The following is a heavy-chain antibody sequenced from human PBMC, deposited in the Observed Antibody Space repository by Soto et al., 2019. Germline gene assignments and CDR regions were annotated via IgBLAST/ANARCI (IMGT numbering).Heavy chain of an antibody. CDR1: GFTFSSYA. D-gene: IGHD2-2*01. J-gene: IGHJ4*02. Sequence: GGSLRLSCAASGFTFSSYAMSWVRQAPGKGLEWVSGISDSGVSTYYADSVKGRFTISRDHSKNTLYLQMNSLRGEDTAVYYCAKASRACRSAYCYAFDYWGQGTLVTVSS. CDR3: AKASRACRSAYCYAFDY. CDR2: ISDSGVST. V-gene: IGHV3-23*01.